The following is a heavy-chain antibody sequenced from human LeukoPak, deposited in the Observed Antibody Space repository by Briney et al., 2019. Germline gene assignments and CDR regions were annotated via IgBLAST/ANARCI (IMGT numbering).Heavy chain of an antibody. D-gene: IGHD2-15*01. V-gene: IGHV5-51*01. CDR3: ARQEYCSGGSCYTWFDP. CDR1: GSSFTSYW. J-gene: IGHJ5*02. Sequence: GESLKISCKGSGSSFTSYWIGWVRQMPGKGLEWMGIIYPGDSDTRYSPSFQGQVTISADKSISTAYLQWSSLKASDTAMYYCARQEYCSGGSCYTWFDPWGQGTLVTVSS. CDR2: IYPGDSDT.